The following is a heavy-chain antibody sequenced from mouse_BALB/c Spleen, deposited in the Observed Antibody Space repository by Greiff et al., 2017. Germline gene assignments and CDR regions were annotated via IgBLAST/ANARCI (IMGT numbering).Heavy chain of an antibody. J-gene: IGHJ3*01. V-gene: IGHV5-6-5*01. CDR3: ARGIYYDYDWFAY. CDR2: ISSGGST. CDR1: GFTFSSYA. Sequence: EVQVVESGGGLVKPGGSLKLSCAASGFTFSSYAMSWVRQTPEKRLEWVASISSGGSTYYPDSVKGRFTISRDNARNILYLQMSSLRSEDTAMYYCARGIYYDYDWFAYWGQGTLVTVSA. D-gene: IGHD2-4*01.